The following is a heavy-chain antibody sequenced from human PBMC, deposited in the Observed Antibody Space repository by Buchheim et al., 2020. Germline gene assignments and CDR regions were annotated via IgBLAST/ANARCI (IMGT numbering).Heavy chain of an antibody. CDR2: INHSGST. Sequence: QVQLQQWGAGLLKPSETLSLTCAVYGGSFSGYYWSWIRQPPGKGLEWIGEINHSGSTNYNPSLKSRVTISVDTSKNQFSLKLSSVTAADTAVYYCARLIGRGWSLARFDCWGQGTL. D-gene: IGHD6-19*01. V-gene: IGHV4-34*01. CDR3: ARLIGRGWSLARFDC. CDR1: GGSFSGYY. J-gene: IGHJ4*02.